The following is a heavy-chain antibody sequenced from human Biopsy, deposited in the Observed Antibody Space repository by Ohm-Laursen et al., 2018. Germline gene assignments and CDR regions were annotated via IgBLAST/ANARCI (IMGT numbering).Heavy chain of an antibody. CDR3: ARTGTYYHDSSLYYFYGLDL. Sequence: GASVKVSCKTFGGTLSKYAMSWVRQAPGQGLEWLGGIIATSGTTNNAQRFQGRLSITADESATSVYMELSSLTSEDTAVYYCARTGTYYHDSSLYYFYGLDLWGQGSTVTVFS. CDR2: IIATSGTT. J-gene: IGHJ6*02. CDR1: GGTLSKYA. D-gene: IGHD3-22*01. V-gene: IGHV1-69*13.